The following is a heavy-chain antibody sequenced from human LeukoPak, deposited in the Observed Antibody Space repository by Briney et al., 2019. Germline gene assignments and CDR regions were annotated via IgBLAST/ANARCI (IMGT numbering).Heavy chain of an antibody. J-gene: IGHJ4*02. CDR3: ARDHGRGSSSFYSWGGGTYYFDY. CDR1: GFLFSSHA. Sequence: PGGSLRLSCVGSGFLFSSHAMHWVRQAPGKGLEWVAVISFDGSNKYYADSVKGRFTISRDNSRNTLYLQMNSLRAEDTAVYYCARDHGRGSSSFYSWGGGTYYFDYWGQGTLVTVSS. D-gene: IGHD6-6*01. V-gene: IGHV3-30*04. CDR2: ISFDGSNK.